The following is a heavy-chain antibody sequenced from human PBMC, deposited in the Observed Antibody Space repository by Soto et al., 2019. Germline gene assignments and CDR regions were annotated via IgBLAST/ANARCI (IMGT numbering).Heavy chain of an antibody. Sequence: QPGGSLRLSCAASGFTFSSYAMSWVRQAPGKGLEWVSAISGSGGSTYYADSVKGRFTISRDNSKNTLYLQMNSLRAEDTAVYYCAKEVHSGSYYRIWYFDLWGRGTLVTVSS. CDR3: AKEVHSGSYYRIWYFDL. D-gene: IGHD1-26*01. CDR1: GFTFSSYA. CDR2: ISGSGGST. V-gene: IGHV3-23*01. J-gene: IGHJ2*01.